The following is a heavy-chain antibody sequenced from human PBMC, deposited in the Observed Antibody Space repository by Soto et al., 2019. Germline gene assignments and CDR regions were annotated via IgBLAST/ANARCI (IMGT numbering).Heavy chain of an antibody. J-gene: IGHJ4*02. CDR3: ATAEVDY. CDR1: GFTFGNYW. V-gene: IGHV3-74*01. Sequence: GGSLRLSCAASGFTFGNYWMHWVRQAPGKGLEWVSRMNSDGSTINYADSVKGRFTVSRDNAKNTLYLQMNSLRAEDTAVYYCATAEVDYWGPGTLVTVSS. CDR2: MNSDGSTI.